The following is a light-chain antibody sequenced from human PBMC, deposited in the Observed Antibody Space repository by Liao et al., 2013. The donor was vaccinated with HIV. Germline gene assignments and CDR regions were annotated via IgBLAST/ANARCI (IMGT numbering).Light chain of an antibody. CDR1: NIGGKS. Sequence: SYVLTQPPSVSVAPGKTATITCGGNNIGGKSVHWYQQKPGQAPVLVIYYDTDRPIGIPERFSGSNSGNTATLTISGVETGDEADYFCQVWDHSSDQGVFGGGTKLTVL. CDR3: QVWDHSSDQGV. J-gene: IGLJ3*02. V-gene: IGLV3-21*04. CDR2: YDT.